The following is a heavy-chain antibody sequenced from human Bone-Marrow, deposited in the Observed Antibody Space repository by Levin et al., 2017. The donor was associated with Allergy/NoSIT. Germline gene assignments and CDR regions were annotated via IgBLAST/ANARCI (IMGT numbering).Heavy chain of an antibody. Sequence: GESLKISCAASGFTFSSYAMHWVRQAPGKGLEWVAVISYDGSNKYYADSVKGRFTISRDNSKNTLYLQMNSLRAEDTAVYYCARDQGIVVVPAARGPHYYYYYGMDVWGQGTTVTVSS. V-gene: IGHV3-30*04. J-gene: IGHJ6*02. CDR1: GFTFSSYA. D-gene: IGHD2-2*01. CDR3: ARDQGIVVVPAARGPHYYYYYGMDV. CDR2: ISYDGSNK.